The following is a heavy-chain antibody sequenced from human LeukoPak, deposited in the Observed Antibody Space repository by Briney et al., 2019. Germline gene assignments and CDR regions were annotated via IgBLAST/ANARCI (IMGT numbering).Heavy chain of an antibody. V-gene: IGHV3-30-3*01. J-gene: IGHJ4*02. CDR1: RFTFSSYP. CDR2: ISYDGSNK. CDR3: ARDRLDIKVAGTVDY. D-gene: IGHD6-19*01. Sequence: GGSLRLSCVASRFTFSSYPMHWVRQAPGKGLEWVAVISYDGSNKYYADSVKGRFTISRDNSKNTLYLQMDSLRAEDTAVYYCARDRLDIKVAGTVDYWGQGTLATVSS.